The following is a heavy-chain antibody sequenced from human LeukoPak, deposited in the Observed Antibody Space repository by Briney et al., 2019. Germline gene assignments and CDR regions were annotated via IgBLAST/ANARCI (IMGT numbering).Heavy chain of an antibody. CDR2: ISYDGSNK. CDR1: GFTFSSYA. Sequence: GGSLRLSCAASGFTFSSYAMHWVRQAPGKGLEWVAVISYDGSNKYYADSVKGRFTISRDNSKNTLYLQMNSLRAEDTAVYYCAKRPSDYGDYVSYFDYWGQGTLVTVSS. D-gene: IGHD4-17*01. V-gene: IGHV3-30*01. CDR3: AKRPSDYGDYVSYFDY. J-gene: IGHJ4*02.